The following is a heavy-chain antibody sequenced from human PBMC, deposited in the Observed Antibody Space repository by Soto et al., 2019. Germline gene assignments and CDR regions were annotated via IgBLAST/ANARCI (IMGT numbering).Heavy chain of an antibody. CDR3: ARGGGGNSEVYYYYYYGMDV. Sequence: QVQLVESGGGVVQPGRSPRLSCAASGFTFSSYAMHWVRQAPGKGLEWVAVISYDGSNKYYADSVKGRFTISRDNSKNTLYLQMNSLRAEDTAVYYCARGGGGNSEVYYYYYYGMDVWGQGTTVTVSS. J-gene: IGHJ6*02. CDR2: ISYDGSNK. V-gene: IGHV3-30-3*01. CDR1: GFTFSSYA. D-gene: IGHD2-21*02.